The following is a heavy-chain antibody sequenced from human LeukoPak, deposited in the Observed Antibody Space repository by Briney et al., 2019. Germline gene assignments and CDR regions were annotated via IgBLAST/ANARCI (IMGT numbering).Heavy chain of an antibody. CDR2: IYPGNSHT. Sequence: GGSLKISCKGSGYSFTNYWTAWVRQMPGKGLEWMGIIYPGNSHTRYSPSFHGQVTISADKSISTAYLQWRSLRASDTATYFCARRDDSGKHYDYWGEGALVTVSS. J-gene: IGHJ4*02. V-gene: IGHV5-51*01. D-gene: IGHD3-10*01. CDR3: ARRDDSGKHYDY. CDR1: GYSFTNYW.